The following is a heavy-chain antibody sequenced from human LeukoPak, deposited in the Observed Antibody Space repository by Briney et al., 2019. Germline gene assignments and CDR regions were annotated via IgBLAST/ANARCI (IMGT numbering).Heavy chain of an antibody. CDR1: GFTFDDYG. J-gene: IGHJ6*03. CDR2: INWNGGST. D-gene: IGHD1-26*01. CDR3: ARVGEVGAPPGFYYYYHMDV. V-gene: IGHV3-20*04. Sequence: GGSLRLSCAASGFTFDDYGMSWVRQAPGKGLEWVSGINWNGGSTGYADSVKGRFTISRDNAKNSLYLQMNSLRAEDTALYYCARVGEVGAPPGFYYYYHMDVWGKGTTVTVSS.